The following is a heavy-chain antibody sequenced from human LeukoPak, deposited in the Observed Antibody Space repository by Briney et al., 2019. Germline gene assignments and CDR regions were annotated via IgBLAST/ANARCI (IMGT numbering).Heavy chain of an antibody. CDR3: TTGTEQQWLSLDY. V-gene: IGHV3-15*01. J-gene: IGHJ4*02. D-gene: IGHD6-19*01. CDR1: GLTFTDAW. Sequence: PGGSLRLSCAVSGLTFTDAWMSWVRQAPGKGLEWVGRIRSKTDGGTTDYAAPVEGRFTISRDDSKNTLYLQMNSLKTEDTAVYFCTTGTEQQWLSLDYWGQGTLVTVSS. CDR2: IRSKTDGGTT.